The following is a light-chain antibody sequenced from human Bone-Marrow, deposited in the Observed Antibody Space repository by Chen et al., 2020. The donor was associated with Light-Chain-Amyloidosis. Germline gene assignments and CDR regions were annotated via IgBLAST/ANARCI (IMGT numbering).Light chain of an antibody. Sequence: QSALTQPASVSGSPGQSINISCTGTSSDVGGDNHGSWYQQHPDKAHKLMIYEVTNRPSWVPDRFSGSKSDNTASLTISGLQTEDEADYFCSSYTITNTLVFGSGTRVTVL. V-gene: IGLV2-14*01. CDR1: SSDVGGDNH. CDR2: EVT. CDR3: SSYTITNTLV. J-gene: IGLJ1*01.